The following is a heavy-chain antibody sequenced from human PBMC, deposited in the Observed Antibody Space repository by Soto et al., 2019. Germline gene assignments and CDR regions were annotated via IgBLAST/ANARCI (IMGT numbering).Heavy chain of an antibody. J-gene: IGHJ4*02. CDR2: IYSGGST. D-gene: IGHD2-21*02. Sequence: PXGSLRLSCAASGFTVSSNYMSWVRQAPGKGLEWVSVIYSGGSTYYADSVKGRFTISRDNSKNTLYLQMNSLRAEDTAVYYCSWTYCGGDCYSNPDYYFDSSGQGTLVTVSS. CDR3: SWTYCGGDCYSNPDYYFDS. CDR1: GFTVSSNY. V-gene: IGHV3-53*01.